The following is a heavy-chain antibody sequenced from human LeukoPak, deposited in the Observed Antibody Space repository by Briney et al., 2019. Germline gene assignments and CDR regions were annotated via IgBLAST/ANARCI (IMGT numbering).Heavy chain of an antibody. Sequence: SETLSLTCTVSGGSISSSSYYWGWIRQPPGKGLEWIGEINHSGSTNYNPSLKSRVTISVDTSKNQFSLKLSSVTAADTAVYYCAREKIAVAGSFDYWGQGTLVTVSS. CDR3: AREKIAVAGSFDY. J-gene: IGHJ4*02. V-gene: IGHV4-39*07. D-gene: IGHD6-19*01. CDR1: GGSISSSSYY. CDR2: INHSGST.